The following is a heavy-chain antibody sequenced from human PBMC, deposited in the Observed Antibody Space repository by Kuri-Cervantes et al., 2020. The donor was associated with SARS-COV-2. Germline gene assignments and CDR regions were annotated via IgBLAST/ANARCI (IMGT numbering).Heavy chain of an antibody. CDR2: INMNGGDM. V-gene: IGHV3-21*05. CDR3: AKGQRPYCGGDCYRFDY. CDR1: GFTFSSFS. Sequence: GESLKISCSASGFTFSSFSMNWVRQAPGKGLEWLSYINMNGGDMKYADSVKGRFTISRDNAKNSLYLQMNSLRTEDTALYYCAKGQRPYCGGDCYRFDYWGQGTLVTVSS. D-gene: IGHD2-21*01. J-gene: IGHJ4*02.